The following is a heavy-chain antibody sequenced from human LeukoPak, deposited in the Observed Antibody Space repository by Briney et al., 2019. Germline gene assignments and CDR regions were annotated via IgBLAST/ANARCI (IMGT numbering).Heavy chain of an antibody. J-gene: IGHJ4*02. D-gene: IGHD1-26*01. Sequence: GGSLRLSCAASGYTFSMYSMVWVRQAPGKGLEWISYISSTSTDMDYADSVKGRFTISRDNAKNSLYLQMNSLRVEDTGVYYCAREDLVGAIDYWGQGTLVTVSS. CDR1: GYTFSMYS. CDR2: ISSTSTDM. V-gene: IGHV3-48*01. CDR3: AREDLVGAIDY.